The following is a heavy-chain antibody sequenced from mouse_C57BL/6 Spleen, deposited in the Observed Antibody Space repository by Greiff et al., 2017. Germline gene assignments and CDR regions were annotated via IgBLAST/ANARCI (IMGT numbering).Heavy chain of an antibody. V-gene: IGHV5-6*02. D-gene: IGHD1-1*01. CDR3: ARRDYGSSYAWFAY. CDR1: GFTFSSYG. CDR2: ISSGGSYT. Sequence: EVKLVESGGDLVKPGGSLKLSCAASGFTFSSYGMSWVRQTPDKRLEWVATISSGGSYTYYPDSVKGRFTISRDNAKNTLYLQMSSLKSEDTAMYYCARRDYGSSYAWFAYWGQGTLVTVSA. J-gene: IGHJ3*01.